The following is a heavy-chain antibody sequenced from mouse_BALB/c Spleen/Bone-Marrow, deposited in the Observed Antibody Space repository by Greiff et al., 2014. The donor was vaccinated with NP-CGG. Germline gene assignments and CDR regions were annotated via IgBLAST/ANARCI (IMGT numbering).Heavy chain of an antibody. CDR1: GYAFTNYL. D-gene: IGHD4-1*01. V-gene: IGHV1-54*01. CDR2: INPGSGGT. Sequence: VQVVESGAELVRPGTSVKVSCKASGYAFTNYLIEWVKQRLGQGLEWIGVINPGSGGTNYNEKFKGKATLTADKSSSTAYMQLSSLTSDDSAVYFCARRELGEFDYWGQGTTLTVSS. J-gene: IGHJ2*01. CDR3: ARRELGEFDY.